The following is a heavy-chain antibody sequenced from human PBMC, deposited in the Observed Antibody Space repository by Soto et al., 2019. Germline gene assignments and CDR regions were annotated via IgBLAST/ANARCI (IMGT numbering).Heavy chain of an antibody. J-gene: IGHJ6*03. V-gene: IGHV3-23*01. CDR2: ISGSGGST. Sequence: GGSLRLSCAASGFTFSSYAMSWVRPAPGKGLEWVSAISGSGGSTYYADSVKGRFTISRDNSKNTLYLQMNSLRAEDTAVYYCADSSGWNYYYYMDVWGKGTTVTVSS. CDR1: GFTFSSYA. D-gene: IGHD6-19*01. CDR3: ADSSGWNYYYYMDV.